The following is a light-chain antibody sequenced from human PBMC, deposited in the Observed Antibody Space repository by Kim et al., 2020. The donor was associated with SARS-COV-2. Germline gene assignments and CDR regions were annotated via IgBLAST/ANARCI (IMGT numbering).Light chain of an antibody. V-gene: IGLV3-19*01. CDR1: SLSNYH. Sequence: LGQTGRITCQGDSLSNYHASWFQQKPGQAPILVIYGENNRPSGIPDRFSGSSSGNTASLSITGAQAEDEADYHCNSRDSSGTHWVFGGGTQLTVL. CDR3: NSRDSSGTHWV. CDR2: GEN. J-gene: IGLJ3*02.